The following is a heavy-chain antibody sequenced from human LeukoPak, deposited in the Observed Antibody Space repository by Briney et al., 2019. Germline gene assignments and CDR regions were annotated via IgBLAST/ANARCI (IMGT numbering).Heavy chain of an antibody. CDR1: GGSFSGYY. J-gene: IGHJ4*02. D-gene: IGHD3-10*01. CDR2: INHSGST. CDR3: ASNRLLWFGDGRNFDY. Sequence: SETLSLTCAVYGGSFSGYYWSWIRQPPGKGLEWIGEINHSGSTNYNPSLKSRVTISVDTSKNQFSLKLSSVTAADTAVYYCASNRLLWFGDGRNFDYWGQGTLVTVSS. V-gene: IGHV4-34*01.